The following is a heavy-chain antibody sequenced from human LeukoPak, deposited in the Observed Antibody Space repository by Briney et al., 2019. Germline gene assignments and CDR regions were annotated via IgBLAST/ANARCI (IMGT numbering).Heavy chain of an antibody. Sequence: ASVKVSCKASGGTLRSYAISWLRQAPGQGLEWMGRIIPILGIANYAQKFQGRVTITADKSTSTAYMELSSLRSEDTAVYYCARVEMATMGFDYWGQGTLVTVSS. CDR1: GGTLRSYA. V-gene: IGHV1-69*04. D-gene: IGHD5-24*01. CDR2: IIPILGIA. J-gene: IGHJ4*02. CDR3: ARVEMATMGFDY.